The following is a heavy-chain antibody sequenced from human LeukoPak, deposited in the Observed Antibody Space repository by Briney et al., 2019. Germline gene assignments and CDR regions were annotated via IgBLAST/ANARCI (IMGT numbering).Heavy chain of an antibody. CDR1: GFTFSSYS. CDR2: ISSSGSTI. Sequence: GGSLRLSCAASGFTFSSYSMNWVRQAPGKGLEWVSSISSSGSTIYYADSVKGRFTISRDNAKNSLYLQMNSLRAEDTAVYYCARDPLGYDILTGYTPRYFDYWGQGTLVTVSS. CDR3: ARDPLGYDILTGYTPRYFDY. J-gene: IGHJ4*02. V-gene: IGHV3-48*04. D-gene: IGHD3-9*01.